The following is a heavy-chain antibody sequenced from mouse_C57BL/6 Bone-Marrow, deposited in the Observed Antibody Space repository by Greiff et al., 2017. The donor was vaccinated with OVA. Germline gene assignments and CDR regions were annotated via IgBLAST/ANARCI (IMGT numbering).Heavy chain of an antibody. V-gene: IGHV1-69*01. J-gene: IGHJ4*01. Sequence: QVQLQQPGAELVMPGASVKLSCKASGYTFTSYWMHWVKQRPGQGLEWIGEIDPSDSYTNYNQKFKGKSTLTVDKSSSTAYMQLSSLTSEDSAGYYCARDDDYDGGLYYAMDYWGQGTSGTVSS. CDR2: IDPSDSYT. D-gene: IGHD2-4*01. CDR3: ARDDDYDGGLYYAMDY. CDR1: GYTFTSYW.